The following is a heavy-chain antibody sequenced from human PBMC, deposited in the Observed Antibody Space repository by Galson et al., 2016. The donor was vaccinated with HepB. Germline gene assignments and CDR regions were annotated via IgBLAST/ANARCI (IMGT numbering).Heavy chain of an antibody. D-gene: IGHD6-13*01. CDR3: ARDPGRIAAAGHLDS. CDR2: IYSGGAT. CDR1: GCIVSSHY. J-gene: IGHJ5*01. V-gene: IGHV3-53*01. Sequence: SLRLSCAASGCIVSSHYMNWVRQVPGKGLEWVAIIYSGGATYYADPVKGRFTISRDNPKNTVYLQMNSLRADDTAVYYCARDPGRIAAAGHLDSWGQGTLVTVSS.